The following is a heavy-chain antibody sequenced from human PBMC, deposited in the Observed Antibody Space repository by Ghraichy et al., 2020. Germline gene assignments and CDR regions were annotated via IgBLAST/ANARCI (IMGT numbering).Heavy chain of an antibody. CDR1: GFAFDNYA. D-gene: IGHD6-6*01. J-gene: IGHJ4*02. CDR3: AKDKNAWSHSSGYFDY. Sequence: GESLNISCAASGFAFDNYALSWVRQAPGKGLEWVSAVTFSGGDTYDADSVKGRFTISRDNSKNTLYLQMTSLRVEDTAVYYCAKDKNAWSHSSGYFDYWGQGTLVTVSS. V-gene: IGHV3-23*01. CDR2: VTFSGGDT.